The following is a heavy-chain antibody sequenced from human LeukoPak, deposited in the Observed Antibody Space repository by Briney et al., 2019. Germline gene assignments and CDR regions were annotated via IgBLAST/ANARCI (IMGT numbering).Heavy chain of an antibody. CDR3: AKDRNNYYYCYMDV. J-gene: IGHJ6*03. Sequence: GGSLRLSCAASGVTFEVYAMHWVRHAPGEGLEWGSGISWNSGSIGYADSVKGRFTISRDNGKISLYLQMNSLRAEDTALCYCAKDRNNYYYCYMDVWGKGGTVTVSS. V-gene: IGHV3-9*01. D-gene: IGHD1-14*01. CDR1: GVTFEVYA. CDR2: ISWNSGSI.